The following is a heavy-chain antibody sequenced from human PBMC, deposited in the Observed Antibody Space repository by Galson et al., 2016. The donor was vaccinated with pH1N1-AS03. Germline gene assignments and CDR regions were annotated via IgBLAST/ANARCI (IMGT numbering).Heavy chain of an antibody. CDR1: GFIFSDYA. J-gene: IGHJ4*02. CDR2: ISGNGVST. Sequence: SLRLSCAASGFIFSDYAMHWVRQAPGKGLEYVSAISGNGVSTYYANSVKGRFPTSRDNSKNTLYLQMGSLRAEDMAVYYCARRRSYYDFWSGYSDYWGQGALVTVSS. D-gene: IGHD3-3*01. V-gene: IGHV3-64*01. CDR3: ARRRSYYDFWSGYSDY.